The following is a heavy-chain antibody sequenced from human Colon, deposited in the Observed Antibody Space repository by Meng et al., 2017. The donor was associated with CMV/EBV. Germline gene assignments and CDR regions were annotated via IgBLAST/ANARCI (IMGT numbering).Heavy chain of an antibody. Sequence: ASGDTCTGYDRHCVRKAPGRGLEWKGWINRSSGDTNSAEKDKGSVTRTGYKTTLTVYMKLIRLGSADTDVYSCARVTHVASCFDYWGRGALVTVSS. J-gene: IGHJ4*02. D-gene: IGHD1-26*01. CDR1: GDTCTGYD. V-gene: IGHV1-2*01. CDR2: INRSSGDT. CDR3: ARVTHVASCFDY.